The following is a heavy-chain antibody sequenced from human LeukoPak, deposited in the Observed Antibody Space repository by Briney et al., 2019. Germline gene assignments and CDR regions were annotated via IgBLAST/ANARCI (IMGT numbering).Heavy chain of an antibody. V-gene: IGHV3-7*01. CDR3: ARDNGVVHGVYYMDV. CDR1: GFTFSNYW. Sequence: GGSLRLSCAASGFTFSNYWMTWVRQAPGKGLEWVADIKQDGSEKLYVNSVRGRFTNSRDNAKMSLFLQMNSLRAEDTAVYYCARDNGVVHGVYYMDVWGKGTTVTVS. J-gene: IGHJ6*03. D-gene: IGHD3-3*01. CDR2: IKQDGSEK.